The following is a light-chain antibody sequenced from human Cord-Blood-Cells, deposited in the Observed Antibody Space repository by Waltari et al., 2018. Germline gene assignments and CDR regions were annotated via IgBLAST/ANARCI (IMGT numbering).Light chain of an antibody. J-gene: IGLJ3*02. CDR3: SSYTSSSTLV. CDR2: DGS. CDR1: SSDVVGYNY. V-gene: IGLV2-14*01. Sequence: QSALTQPASVSGSPGQSITISCTGTSSDVVGYNYVSWYQQHPGKAPKLMIYDGSNRPSGVSNRFSGSKSGNTDSLTISGLQAEDEAEYYCSSYTSSSTLVFGGGTKLTVL.